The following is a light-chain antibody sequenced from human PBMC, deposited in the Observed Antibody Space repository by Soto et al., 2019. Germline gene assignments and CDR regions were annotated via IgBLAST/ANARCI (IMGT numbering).Light chain of an antibody. CDR2: WAS. CDR3: QQYFDVPFT. V-gene: IGKV4-1*01. CDR1: RSVLYKSNNKNH. Sequence: DIVMTQSPDSLAVSLGERATMNCKCSRSVLYKSNNKNHLAWYQQKPGQPPQLIIYWASTRESGVPERFSGSGSGTAFTLTNSSLEAEDVAFYWCQQYFDVPFTFGGGTKVEI. J-gene: IGKJ4*01.